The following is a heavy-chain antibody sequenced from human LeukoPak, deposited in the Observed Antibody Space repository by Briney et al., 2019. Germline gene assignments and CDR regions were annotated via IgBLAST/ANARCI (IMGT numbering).Heavy chain of an antibody. D-gene: IGHD3-16*01. CDR3: AKWPEGAMDYFDY. Sequence: GGSLRLSCAASGFSFSSYAMTWARQAPVKGLEWVSAISGDGTRTYYADSVKGRFTISRDNSKNTLYLEMSSLRVEDTAIYYCAKWPEGAMDYFDYWGQGTLVTVSS. J-gene: IGHJ4*02. CDR2: ISGDGTRT. CDR1: GFSFSSYA. V-gene: IGHV3-23*01.